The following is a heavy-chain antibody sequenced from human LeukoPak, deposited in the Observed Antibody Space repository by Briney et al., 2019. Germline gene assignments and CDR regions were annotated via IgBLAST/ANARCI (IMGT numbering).Heavy chain of an antibody. D-gene: IGHD5-18*01. Sequence: GESLKISCESSGYRFTSYYIGWVRQMSGKGLELMGIIYPGDSDTRYSPSFQGQVTISADKSISTAYLQWSSLKASDTAMYYCARPYSNRWIQLWTHWSQGTLVTVSS. CDR1: GYRFTSYY. CDR2: IYPGDSDT. CDR3: ARPYSNRWIQLWTH. J-gene: IGHJ4*02. V-gene: IGHV5-51*01.